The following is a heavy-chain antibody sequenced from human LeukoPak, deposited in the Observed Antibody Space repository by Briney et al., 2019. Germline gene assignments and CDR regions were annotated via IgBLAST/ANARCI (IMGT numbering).Heavy chain of an antibody. CDR2: IQYDESDK. V-gene: IGHV3-30*02. CDR1: GLTFSTSC. Sequence: GGSLRLSCAASGLTFSTSCMHWVRQAPGKGLEWVAFIQYDESDKYYADSVRGRLTISRDNSKNTLYLQMNSLRAEDTAVYYCAREGGIIVAGKFDSWGQGTLVTVSS. J-gene: IGHJ4*02. D-gene: IGHD6-19*01. CDR3: AREGGIIVAGKFDS.